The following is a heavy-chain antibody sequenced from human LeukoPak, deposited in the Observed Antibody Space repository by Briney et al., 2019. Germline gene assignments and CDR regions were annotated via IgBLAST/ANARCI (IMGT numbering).Heavy chain of an antibody. V-gene: IGHV3-23*01. J-gene: IGHJ3*02. D-gene: IGHD6-13*01. CDR1: GFTFRTCA. Sequence: GGSLRLSCAASGFTFRTCAMRWVRQAPGKGLEWVSAISDSGGTTKYADSVKGRFTISRDNSKNTLYLQMNNLRVEDTAVYYCAKGDGSRWYALEMWGQGTMVTVSS. CDR2: ISDSGGTT. CDR3: AKGDGSRWYALEM.